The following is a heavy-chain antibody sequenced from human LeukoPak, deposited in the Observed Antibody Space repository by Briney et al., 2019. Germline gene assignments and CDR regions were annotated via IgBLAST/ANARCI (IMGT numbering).Heavy chain of an antibody. J-gene: IGHJ4*02. CDR3: ARGGPYGGNSAFDY. V-gene: IGHV3-72*01. CDR2: SRNKADSYTT. Sequence: PGGSLRLSCAVSGFTFSDHYMDWVRQAPGKGLEWVGRSRNKADSYTTEHAASVKGRFTISRDDSKNSLYLQMNYLKTEDTAVYYCARGGPYGGNSAFDYWGQGTLVTVSS. D-gene: IGHD4-23*01. CDR1: GFTFSDHY.